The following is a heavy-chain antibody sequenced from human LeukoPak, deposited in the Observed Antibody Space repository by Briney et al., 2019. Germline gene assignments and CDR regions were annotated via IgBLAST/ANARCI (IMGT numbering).Heavy chain of an antibody. D-gene: IGHD6-13*01. CDR3: ARVFSSANSSSWYYYPYYYYYYMDV. J-gene: IGHJ6*03. V-gene: IGHV4-59*01. CDR1: GGSISSYY. Sequence: SETLSLTCTVSGGSISSYYWSWIRQPPGKGLEWIGYIYYSGSTNYNPSLKSRVTISVDTSKNQFSLKLSSVTAADTAVYYCARVFSSANSSSWYYYPYYYYYYMDVWGKGTTVTVSS. CDR2: IYYSGST.